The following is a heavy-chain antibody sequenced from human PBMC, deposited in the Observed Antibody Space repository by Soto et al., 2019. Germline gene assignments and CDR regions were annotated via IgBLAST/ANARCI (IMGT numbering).Heavy chain of an antibody. J-gene: IGHJ4*02. Sequence: PGESLKISCKASGYTFTSYWIGWVRQMPGKGLEWMGFIYPGDSDARYSPSLEGQVTISVDTSINTAYLRWNSLKASDTAIYYCARQPDYNILTGYLYYFDYWGQGTPVTVSS. CDR1: GYTFTSYW. D-gene: IGHD3-9*01. CDR2: IYPGDSDA. CDR3: ARQPDYNILTGYLYYFDY. V-gene: IGHV5-51*01.